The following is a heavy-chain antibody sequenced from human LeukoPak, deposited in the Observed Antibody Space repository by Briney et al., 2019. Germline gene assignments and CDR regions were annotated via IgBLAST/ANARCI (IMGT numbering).Heavy chain of an antibody. D-gene: IGHD1-20*01. V-gene: IGHV4-34*01. CDR2: INHSGST. Sequence: SETLSLTCAVYGGSFSGYYWSWIRQPPGKGLEWIGEINHSGSTNYNPSLKSRVTISVDTSKNQFSLKLSSVTAADTAVYYCAREAYNWNYIDYWGQGTLVTVSS. CDR3: AREAYNWNYIDY. CDR1: GGSFSGYY. J-gene: IGHJ4*02.